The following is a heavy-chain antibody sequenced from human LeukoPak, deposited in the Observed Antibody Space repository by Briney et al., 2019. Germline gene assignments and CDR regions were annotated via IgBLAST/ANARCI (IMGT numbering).Heavy chain of an antibody. J-gene: IGHJ3*02. D-gene: IGHD3-10*01. CDR1: GFTFSSYW. CDR2: IKQDGSEK. Sequence: GGSLRLSCAASGFTFSSYWMSWVRQAPGKGLEWVANIKQDGSEKYYVDSVKGRFTISRDNAKNSLYLQMNSLRAEDTAVYYCARRNYYGSGYAFDIWGQGTIVTVSS. V-gene: IGHV3-7*03. CDR3: ARRNYYGSGYAFDI.